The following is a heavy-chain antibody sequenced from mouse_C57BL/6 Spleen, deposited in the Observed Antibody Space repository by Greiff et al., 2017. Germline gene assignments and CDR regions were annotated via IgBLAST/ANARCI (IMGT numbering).Heavy chain of an antibody. CDR1: GFTFPDYY. J-gene: IGHJ2*01. Sequence: EVQGVESGGGLVQPGGSLSLSCAASGFTFPDYYMSWVRQPPGKALEWLGFIRNTANGYTTEYSASVKGRFTISSDNSQSILYLQVNARRTEDSATYYCARYNDGDSFDYWGQGTTLTVSS. CDR3: ARYNDGDSFDY. CDR2: IRNTANGYTT. D-gene: IGHD2-3*01. V-gene: IGHV7-3*01.